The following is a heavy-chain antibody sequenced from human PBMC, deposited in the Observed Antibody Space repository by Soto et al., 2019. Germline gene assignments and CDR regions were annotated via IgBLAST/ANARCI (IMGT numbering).Heavy chain of an antibody. CDR2: IKTDGTEK. J-gene: IGHJ4*02. CDR3: AGSRGDF. CDR1: GFSFSNYW. D-gene: IGHD1-26*01. V-gene: IGHV3-7*01. Sequence: GGSLRLSCVASGFSFSNYWMSWARQVPGTGLQWVATIKTDGTEKYYVDSVKGRFTISRDNAEKSLYLQMNSLRTEDTARYYCAGSRGDFWGQGTLVTVSS.